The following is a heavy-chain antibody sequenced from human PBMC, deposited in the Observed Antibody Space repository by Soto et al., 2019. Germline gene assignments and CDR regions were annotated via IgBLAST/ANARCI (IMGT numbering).Heavy chain of an antibody. J-gene: IGHJ4*02. D-gene: IGHD5-12*01. CDR2: ISYDGSNK. Sequence: PGGSLRLSCAASGFTLSSYGMHWVRQAPGKGLEWVAVISYDGSNKYYADSVKGRFTISRDNSKNTLYLQMNSLRAEDTAVYYCAKLRGYSGYTLPDYWGQGTLVTVSS. V-gene: IGHV3-30*18. CDR1: GFTLSSYG. CDR3: AKLRGYSGYTLPDY.